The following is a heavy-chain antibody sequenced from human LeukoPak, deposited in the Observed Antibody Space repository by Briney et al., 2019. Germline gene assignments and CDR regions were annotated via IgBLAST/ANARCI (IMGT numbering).Heavy chain of an antibody. V-gene: IGHV3-49*04. CDR2: IRSKAYGGTT. Sequence: GGSLSLSCTACVFTFGVYAMSWVRRAPGKGLECVVLIRSKAYGGTTEYAACVKGRVTTSRDDSKTNAYLQMNSLKTEDTAVYYCTRDLNGSYDPRIFDYWGQGTLVTVS. D-gene: IGHD1-26*01. CDR1: VFTFGVYA. CDR3: TRDLNGSYDPRIFDY. J-gene: IGHJ4*02.